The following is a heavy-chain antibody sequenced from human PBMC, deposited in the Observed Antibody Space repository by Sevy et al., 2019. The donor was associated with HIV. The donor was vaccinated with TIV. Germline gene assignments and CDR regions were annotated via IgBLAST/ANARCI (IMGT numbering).Heavy chain of an antibody. CDR1: GFXFSSYS. V-gene: IGHV3-21*01. J-gene: IGHJ4*02. D-gene: IGHD3-10*01. CDR3: ARDREGGWFGELYXGXXX. CDR2: ISSSSSYI. Sequence: GGSLRLSCAASGFXFSSYSMNWVRQAPGKGLEWVSSISSSSSYIYYADSVKGRFTISRDNAKNSLYLQMNSLRAEDTAVYYCARDREGGWFGELYXGXXXXGQGTLVXVSS.